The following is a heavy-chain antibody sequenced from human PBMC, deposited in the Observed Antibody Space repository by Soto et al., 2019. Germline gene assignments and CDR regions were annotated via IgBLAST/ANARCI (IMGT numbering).Heavy chain of an antibody. Sequence: PSQTLSLTCAISGDSVSSNSAAWNWIRQSPSRGLEWLGRTYYRSKWYNDYAVSMKSRMTMNPDTSKNQISLQLNSVTPEDTAVYYCASRVGTGRVGYYCYGMDVWGQGTTVTVSS. D-gene: IGHD3-10*01. CDR1: GDSVSSNSAA. CDR2: TYYRSKWYN. V-gene: IGHV6-1*01. J-gene: IGHJ6*02. CDR3: ASRVGTGRVGYYCYGMDV.